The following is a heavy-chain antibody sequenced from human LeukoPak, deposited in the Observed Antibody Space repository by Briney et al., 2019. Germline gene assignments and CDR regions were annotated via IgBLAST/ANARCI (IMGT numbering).Heavy chain of an antibody. CDR2: IYTSGST. J-gene: IGHJ6*03. CDR3: ARVVERDYYYYYYMDV. V-gene: IGHV4-4*07. Sequence: PSETLSLTCTVSGGSISSYYWSWIRQPAGKGLERIGRIYTSGSTNYNPSLKSRVTMSVDTSKNQFSLKLSSVTAADTAVYYCARVVERDYYYYYYMDVGGKGTTVTVSS. CDR1: GGSISSYY. D-gene: IGHD1-26*01.